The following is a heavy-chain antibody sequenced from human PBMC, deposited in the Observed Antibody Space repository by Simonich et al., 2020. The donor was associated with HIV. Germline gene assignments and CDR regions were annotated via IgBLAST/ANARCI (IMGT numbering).Heavy chain of an antibody. CDR1: GFTFGSYG. D-gene: IGHD6-6*01. J-gene: IGHJ3*02. CDR3: ARSGGSSSDAFDI. V-gene: IGHV3-74*01. Sequence: EVQLVESGGGLVQPGGSLRLSCAASGFTFGSYGVHGGRQAPGKGLVLVSRINRDGSSTSYADAVKGRFTISRDNAKNTLYLQMNSLRAEDTAVYYCARSGGSSSDAFDIWGQGTMVTVSS. CDR2: INRDGSST.